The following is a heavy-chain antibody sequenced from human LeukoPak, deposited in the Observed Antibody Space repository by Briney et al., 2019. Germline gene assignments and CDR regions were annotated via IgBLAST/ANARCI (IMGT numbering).Heavy chain of an antibody. CDR1: GGSISSYY. D-gene: IGHD3-9*01. CDR2: IYYSGST. Sequence: SETLSLTCTVSGGSISSYYWSWIRQPPGKGLEWIGYIYYSGSTNYNPSLKSRVTISVDTSKNQFSLKLSSVTAADTAVYYCARLDDILTGYYPDWGQGTLATVSS. V-gene: IGHV4-59*08. J-gene: IGHJ4*02. CDR3: ARLDDILTGYYPD.